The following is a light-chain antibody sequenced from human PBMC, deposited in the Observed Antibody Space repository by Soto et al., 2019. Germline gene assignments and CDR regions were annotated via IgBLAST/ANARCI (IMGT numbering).Light chain of an antibody. J-gene: IGKJ5*01. V-gene: IGKV3D-20*02. CDR2: GAS. Sequence: ENVFTQSPCTLSLSTGERATLSCRASQSVSSSYLAWYQQKPGQAPRLLIYGASSRATGIPDRFSGSGSGTDFTLTISSLEPEDSAVYYCQQRSNWPSITFGQGTRLEIK. CDR1: QSVSSSY. CDR3: QQRSNWPSIT.